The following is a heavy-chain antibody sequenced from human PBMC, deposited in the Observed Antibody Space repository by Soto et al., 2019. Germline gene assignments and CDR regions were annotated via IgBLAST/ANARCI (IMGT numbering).Heavy chain of an antibody. J-gene: IGHJ4*02. CDR3: ARGPYGSGAFDY. Sequence: QVQLVQSEAEVKKPGAAVKVSCKASGYTFTSYAISWVRQATGQGLEWMGWISAYNGNTNYAQKLQGRVTMTTDTSTSTADMERRSLSSEDTAVYYCARGPYGSGAFDYWGQGTLVTVSS. CDR1: GYTFTSYA. D-gene: IGHD3-10*01. CDR2: ISAYNGNT. V-gene: IGHV1-18*01.